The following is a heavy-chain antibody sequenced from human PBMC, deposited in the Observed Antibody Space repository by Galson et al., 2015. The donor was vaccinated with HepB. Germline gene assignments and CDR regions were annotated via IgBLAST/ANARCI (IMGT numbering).Heavy chain of an antibody. CDR1: GDSVSSNSAA. V-gene: IGHV6-1*01. CDR3: ARSTRLSSSLKSGRFDP. J-gene: IGHJ5*02. CDR2: TYYRSKWYN. D-gene: IGHD6-13*01. Sequence: CAISGDSVSSNSAAWNWIRQSPSRGLEWLGRTYYRSKWYNDYAVSVKSRITINPDTSKNQFSLQLNSVTPEDTAVYYCARSTRLSSSLKSGRFDPWGQGTLVTVSS.